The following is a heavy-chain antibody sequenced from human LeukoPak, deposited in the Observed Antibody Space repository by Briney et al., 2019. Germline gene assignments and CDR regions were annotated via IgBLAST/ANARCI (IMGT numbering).Heavy chain of an antibody. CDR3: ARLRRNSDKSGFYYYYDY. V-gene: IGHV3-21*06. CDR1: GLTFSSFS. Sequence: GGSLRLSCAASGLTFSSFSFNWVRQGPGKGLEWVSSINTVASYIYYADSVKGRFTISRDNAKNSLCLQMNSLRAEDTGVYYCARLRRNSDKSGFYYYYDYWGQGTLVTVSS. CDR2: INTVASYI. D-gene: IGHD3-22*01. J-gene: IGHJ4*02.